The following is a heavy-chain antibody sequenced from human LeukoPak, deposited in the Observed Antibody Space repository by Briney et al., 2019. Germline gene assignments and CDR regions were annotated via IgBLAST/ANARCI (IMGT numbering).Heavy chain of an antibody. V-gene: IGHV3-53*01. CDR1: GFTVSSNY. D-gene: IGHD2-2*01. CDR3: AKDIVVVPAAPGGGFDY. CDR2: IYSGGST. J-gene: IGHJ4*02. Sequence: QPGGSLRLSCAASGFTVSSNYMSWVRQAPGKGLEWVSVIYSGGSTYYADSVKGRFTISRDNSKNTLYLQMNSLRAEDTAVYYCAKDIVVVPAAPGGGFDYWGQGTLVTVSS.